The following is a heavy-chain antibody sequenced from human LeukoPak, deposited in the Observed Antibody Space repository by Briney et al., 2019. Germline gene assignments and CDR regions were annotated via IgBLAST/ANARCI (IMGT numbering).Heavy chain of an antibody. CDR1: GFTFSEHY. V-gene: IGHV3-69-1*02. D-gene: IGHD6-19*01. J-gene: IGHJ4*02. CDR3: AKGNSGWYDY. Sequence: GGSLRLSCAASGFTFSEHYMSWVRQAPGKGLEWVSAMSSVTYYADSVKGRFTISRDDSKSTLFLQMNSLRAEDTAVYYCAKGNSGWYDYWGQGTLVTVSS. CDR2: MSSVT.